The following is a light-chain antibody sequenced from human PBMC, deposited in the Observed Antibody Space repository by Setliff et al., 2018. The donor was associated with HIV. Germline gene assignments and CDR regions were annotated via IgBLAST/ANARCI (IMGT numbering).Light chain of an antibody. CDR2: EDS. Sequence: NFMLTQPQSVSESPGKTGTISCTRSTGGIDSNYVQWYQQRPGSAPTTVIYEDSHRPSGVPDRFSGSIDSSSNSASLTISGLQPEDEADYYCQSYSPGNRLVIFGGGTKVTVL. V-gene: IGLV6-57*03. J-gene: IGLJ2*01. CDR3: QSYSPGNRLVI. CDR1: TGGIDSNY.